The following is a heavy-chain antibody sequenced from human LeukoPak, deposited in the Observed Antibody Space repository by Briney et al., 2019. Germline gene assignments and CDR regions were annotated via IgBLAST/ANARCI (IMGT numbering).Heavy chain of an antibody. CDR1: GYTFTSYY. CDR3: ARGLAVWLRG. J-gene: IGHJ4*02. V-gene: IGHV1-18*04. Sequence: EASVKVSCKASGYTFTSYYMHWVRQAPGQGLEWMGWISAYNGNTNYAQKLQGRVTMTADTSTSTAYMELRSLRSDDTAVYYCARGLAVWLRGWGQGTLVTVSS. CDR2: ISAYNGNT. D-gene: IGHD3-16*01.